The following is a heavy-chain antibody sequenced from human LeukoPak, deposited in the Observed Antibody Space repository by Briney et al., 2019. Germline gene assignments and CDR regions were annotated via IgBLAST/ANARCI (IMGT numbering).Heavy chain of an antibody. Sequence: SVKVSCKASGGTFSSYAISWVRQAPGQGLERMGGIIPIFGTANYAQKFQGRVTITADESTSTAYMELSSLRSEDTAVYYCARATTYYYGSGSYYSPFDYWGQGTLVTVSS. V-gene: IGHV1-69*13. CDR2: IIPIFGTA. D-gene: IGHD3-10*01. CDR1: GGTFSSYA. CDR3: ARATTYYYGSGSYYSPFDY. J-gene: IGHJ4*02.